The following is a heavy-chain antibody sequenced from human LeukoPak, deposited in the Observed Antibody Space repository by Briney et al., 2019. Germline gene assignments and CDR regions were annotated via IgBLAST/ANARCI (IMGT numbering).Heavy chain of an antibody. Sequence: PGGSLRLSYAASGFTFSSYAMTWVRQAPGKGLEWVSAISGSGGTTYYADSVKGRFTISRDNAKNSLYLQMNSLRAEDTAVYYCARDSLKYYYDSSGYPHYWGQGTLVTVSS. D-gene: IGHD3-22*01. V-gene: IGHV3-23*01. CDR2: ISGSGGTT. CDR3: ARDSLKYYYDSSGYPHY. J-gene: IGHJ4*02. CDR1: GFTFSSYA.